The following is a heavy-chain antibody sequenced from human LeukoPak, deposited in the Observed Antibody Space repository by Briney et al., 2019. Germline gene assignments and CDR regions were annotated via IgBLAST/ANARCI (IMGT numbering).Heavy chain of an antibody. J-gene: IGHJ3*02. CDR2: IYSGGST. D-gene: IGHD3-10*01. V-gene: IGHV3-66*02. CDR3: ARYQMGVGVRGVIHGAFDI. CDR1: GGSFSGYY. Sequence: PSETLSLTCAVYGGSFSGYYWSWVRQAPGKGLEWVSVIYSGGSTYYADSVKGRFTISRDNSKNTLYLQMNSLRAEDTAVYYCARYQMGVGVRGVIHGAFDIWGQGTMVTVSS.